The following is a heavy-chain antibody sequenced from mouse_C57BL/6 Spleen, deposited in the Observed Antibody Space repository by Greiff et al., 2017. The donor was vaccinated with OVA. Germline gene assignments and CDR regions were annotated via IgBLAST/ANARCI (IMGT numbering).Heavy chain of an antibody. D-gene: IGHD3-2*02. V-gene: IGHV1-82*01. CDR3: ARKGDSSGVDY. CDR2: IYPGDGDT. CDR1: GYAFSSSW. J-gene: IGHJ2*01. Sequence: QVQLKESGPELVKPGASVKISCKASGYAFSSSWMNWVKQRPGKGLEWIGRIYPGDGDTNYNGKFKGKATLTADKSSSTAYMQLSSLTSEDSAVYFCARKGDSSGVDYWGQGTTLTVSS.